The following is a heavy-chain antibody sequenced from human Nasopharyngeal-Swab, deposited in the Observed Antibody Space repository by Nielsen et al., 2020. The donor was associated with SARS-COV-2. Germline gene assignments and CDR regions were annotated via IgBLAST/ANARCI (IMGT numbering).Heavy chain of an antibody. CDR3: AREEGSGSEFLPSDWYFDL. CDR2: INHSGST. J-gene: IGHJ2*01. V-gene: IGHV4-34*01. CDR1: GGSFSGYY. D-gene: IGHD3-10*01. Sequence: SETLSLTCAVYGGSFSGYYWSWIRQPPGKGLEWIGEINHSGSTNYNPSLKSRVTISVDTSKNQFSLKLSSVTAADTAVYYCAREEGSGSEFLPSDWYFDLWGRGTLVTVSS.